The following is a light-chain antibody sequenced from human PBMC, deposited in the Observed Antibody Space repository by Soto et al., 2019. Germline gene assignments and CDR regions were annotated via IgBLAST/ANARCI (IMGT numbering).Light chain of an antibody. CDR1: QDIHNY. J-gene: IGKJ1*01. V-gene: IGKV1-8*01. Sequence: AVLLTQSPSSFSASTGDRATITSRASQDIHNYLAWYQQVPGKAPTLLLYAASILQTGVPSRFSGSGSGTDFTLTIDGLQSEDFATYFCQHYYNYPWTFGQGTTVE. CDR3: QHYYNYPWT. CDR2: AAS.